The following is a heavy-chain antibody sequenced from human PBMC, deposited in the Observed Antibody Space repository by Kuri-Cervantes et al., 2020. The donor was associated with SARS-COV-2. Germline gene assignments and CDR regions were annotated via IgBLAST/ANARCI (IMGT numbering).Heavy chain of an antibody. CDR3: ARDLASGPNWFDP. J-gene: IGHJ5*02. CDR1: GGSISSGDYC. CDR2: IYYSGST. V-gene: IGHV4-30-4*08. Sequence: LRLSCTVSGGSISSGDYCWSWIRQPPGKGLEWIGYIYYSGSTYYNPSLKSRVTMSVDTSKNQFSLKLGSVTAADTAVYYCARDLASGPNWFDPWGQGTLVTVSS. D-gene: IGHD7-27*01.